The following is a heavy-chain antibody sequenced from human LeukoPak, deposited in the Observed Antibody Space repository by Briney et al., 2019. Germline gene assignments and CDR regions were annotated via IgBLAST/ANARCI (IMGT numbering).Heavy chain of an antibody. J-gene: IGHJ4*02. Sequence: GESLKISCKGSGYNFTNYWIGWVRQMPGKGLEWMGIINPTDSDTTYSPSFQGQVTISVDKSIRTAYLQWSSLKASDTAMYYCARHLSRAWHTALGYWGQGTQVTVPP. CDR1: GYNFTNYW. CDR2: INPTDSDT. V-gene: IGHV5-51*01. CDR3: ARHLSRAWHTALGY. D-gene: IGHD6-19*01.